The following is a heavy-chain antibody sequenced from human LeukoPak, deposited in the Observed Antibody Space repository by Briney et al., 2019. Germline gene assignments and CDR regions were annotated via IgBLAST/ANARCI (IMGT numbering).Heavy chain of an antibody. CDR3: ARQRNKWLAIGLVDY. D-gene: IGHD6-19*01. V-gene: IGHV4-39*01. J-gene: IGHJ4*02. Sequence: GSLRLSCAASGFTFSSYWMSWVRQAPGKGLEWIGSIYYSGSTYYNPSLKSRVTISVDTSKNQFSLKLSSVTAADTAVYYCARQRNKWLAIGLVDYWGQGTLVTVSS. CDR1: GFTFSSYW. CDR2: IYYSGST.